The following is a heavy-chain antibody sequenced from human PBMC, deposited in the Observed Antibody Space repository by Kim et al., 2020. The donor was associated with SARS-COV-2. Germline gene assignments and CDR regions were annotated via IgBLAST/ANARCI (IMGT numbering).Heavy chain of an antibody. J-gene: IGHJ4*02. Sequence: AASVKGRFTISRDSSKNTLYLQMNSLRAEDTAVYYCAKEGYYGSGSFPDYWGQGTVVTVSS. V-gene: IGHV3-30*02. CDR3: AKEGYYGSGSFPDY. D-gene: IGHD3-10*01.